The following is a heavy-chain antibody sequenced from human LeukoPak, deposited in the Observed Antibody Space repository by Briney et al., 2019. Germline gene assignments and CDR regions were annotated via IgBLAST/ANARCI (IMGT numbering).Heavy chain of an antibody. D-gene: IGHD5-12*01. Sequence: GGSLRLSCAASGFAFSDYWMSWVRQAPGKGLEWLANINQDGSQTSYVDSVRGRFTVSRDNPKHSLYLQMNSLRADDTAVYYCARDSSPRYSGYDWVFWGRGTLVTVSS. CDR2: INQDGSQT. V-gene: IGHV3-7*01. CDR3: ARDSSPRYSGYDWVF. J-gene: IGHJ4*02. CDR1: GFAFSDYW.